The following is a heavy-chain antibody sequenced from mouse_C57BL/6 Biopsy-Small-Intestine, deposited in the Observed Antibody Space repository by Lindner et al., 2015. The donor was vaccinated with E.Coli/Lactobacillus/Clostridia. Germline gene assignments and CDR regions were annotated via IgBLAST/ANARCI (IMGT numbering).Heavy chain of an antibody. D-gene: IGHD2-10*02. J-gene: IGHJ3*01. V-gene: IGHV1-18*01. CDR2: INPNNGGT. Sequence: VQLQESGPELVKPGDSVKIPCKASGYTFTDYNMDWVKQSHGKSLEWIGDINPNNGGTIYNQKFKGKATLTVDKSSSTAYMELRSLTSEDTAVYYCARREYGRFAYWGQGTLVTVSA. CDR1: GYTFTDYN. CDR3: ARREYGRFAY.